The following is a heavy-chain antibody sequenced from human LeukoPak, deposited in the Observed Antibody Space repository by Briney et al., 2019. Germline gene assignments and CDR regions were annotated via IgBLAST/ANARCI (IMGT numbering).Heavy chain of an antibody. CDR3: ARGDPEQSLGQFDY. V-gene: IGHV3-74*01. D-gene: IGHD6-19*01. CDR2: INSDGSSI. Sequence: GGSLRLSCVASGFTFSSYWMHWVRQAPGKGLMWVSRINSDGSSISYADSVKGRFTISRDNAKNSLYLQMNSLRAEDTALYYCARGDPEQSLGQFDYWGQGTLVTVSS. CDR1: GFTFSSYW. J-gene: IGHJ4*02.